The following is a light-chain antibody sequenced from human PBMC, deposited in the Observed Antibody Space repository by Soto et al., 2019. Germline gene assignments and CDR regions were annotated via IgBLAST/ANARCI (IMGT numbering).Light chain of an antibody. CDR3: HQRGNGPPWT. V-gene: IGKV3-11*01. CDR1: QSVSSN. CDR2: GAS. J-gene: IGKJ1*01. Sequence: EIVVTQSPSTLSVSPGERATLSCRASQSVSSNLAWYQQRPGQAPRLLIYGASKRATGIPPRFSGSGSTTDLTLTISSLEPEDFAVYYCHQRGNGPPWTFAQGTKVDI.